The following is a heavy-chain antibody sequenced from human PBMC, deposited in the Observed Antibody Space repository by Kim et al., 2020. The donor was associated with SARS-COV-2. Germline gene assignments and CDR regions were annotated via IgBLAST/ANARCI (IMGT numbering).Heavy chain of an antibody. CDR2: IIPIFGTA. J-gene: IGHJ5*02. Sequence: SVKVSCKASGGTFSSYAISWVRQAPGQGLEWMGGIIPIFGTANYAQKFQGRVTITADESTSTAYMELSSLRSEDTAVYYCARDMNGARVFQFDPWGQGTLVTVSS. V-gene: IGHV1-69*13. D-gene: IGHD4-17*01. CDR1: GGTFSSYA. CDR3: ARDMNGARVFQFDP.